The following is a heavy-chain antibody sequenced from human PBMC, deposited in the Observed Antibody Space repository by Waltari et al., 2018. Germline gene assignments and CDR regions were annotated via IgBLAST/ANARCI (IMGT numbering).Heavy chain of an antibody. V-gene: IGHV3-21*01. CDR1: GFRFSSYS. CDR3: VSGGWGFYFDY. Sequence: EVQLVESGGGLVKPGGSLRLSCGASGFRFSSYSMNWVRQAPGKGLGWVSSISSSTTYIHYADSVKGRFTISRDNAKNSLYLQMNSLRVEDTAVYYCVSGGWGFYFDYWGQGTVVTVSS. CDR2: ISSSTTYI. J-gene: IGHJ4*02. D-gene: IGHD7-27*01.